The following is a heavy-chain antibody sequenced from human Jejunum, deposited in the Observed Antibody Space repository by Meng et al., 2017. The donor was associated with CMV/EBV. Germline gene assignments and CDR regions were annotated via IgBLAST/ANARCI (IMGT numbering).Heavy chain of an antibody. CDR1: GFTFSSNW. J-gene: IGHJ4*02. D-gene: IGHD1/OR15-1a*01. CDR2: INSDGSDT. CDR3: ARVEQEMC. Sequence: EVQLSGYGGGLVQPGGSLRLSCAASGFTFSSNWMHWVRQAPGKGLVWVSHINSDGSDTNYADSVKGRFTISRDNAKNTLYLQMNSLRDEDTAVYYCARVEQEMCWGQGTLVTVSS. V-gene: IGHV3-74*01.